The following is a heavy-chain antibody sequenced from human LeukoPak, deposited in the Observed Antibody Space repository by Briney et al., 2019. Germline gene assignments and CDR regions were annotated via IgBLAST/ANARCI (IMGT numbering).Heavy chain of an antibody. J-gene: IGHJ4*02. CDR2: IKSKTDGGTT. D-gene: IGHD3-10*01. V-gene: IGHV3-15*01. Sequence: GGSLRLSCAASGFTFSNAWMSWVRQAPGKGLEWVGRIKSKTDGGTTDYAAPVKGRFTISRDDSKNTLYLQMNSLKTEDTAAYYCTTDPQLPILWFGELSSIDYWGQGTLVTVSS. CDR1: GFTFSNAW. CDR3: TTDPQLPILWFGELSSIDY.